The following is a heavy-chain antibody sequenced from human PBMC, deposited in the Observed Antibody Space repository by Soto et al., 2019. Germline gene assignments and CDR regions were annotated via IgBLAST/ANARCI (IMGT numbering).Heavy chain of an antibody. V-gene: IGHV3-48*01. CDR3: VRDREVLMVFPPTRYFDL. J-gene: IGHJ2*01. Sequence: GGSLRLSCAASGFTFSSYSMNWVRQAPGKGLEWVSYISSSSSTIYYADSVKGRFTISRDNAKNSLYLQMNSLRAEDTADYYCVRDREVLMVFPPTRYFDLWGRGTLVTVSS. D-gene: IGHD2-8*01. CDR2: ISSSSSTI. CDR1: GFTFSSYS.